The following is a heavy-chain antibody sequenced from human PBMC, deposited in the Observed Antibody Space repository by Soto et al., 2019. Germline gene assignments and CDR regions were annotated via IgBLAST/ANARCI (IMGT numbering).Heavy chain of an antibody. CDR1: GFTFSNYG. J-gene: IGHJ6*02. Sequence: GGSLRLSCAASGFTFSNYGMHWVRLAPGKGMERVAFISDDGSNKYYADSMKGRFTMSRDNSKSTLYLQMNSLRVEHTAVYYCTKRRNVLRFLEWSSGMEVWGQGTTVTVSS. CDR2: ISDDGSNK. V-gene: IGHV3-30*18. D-gene: IGHD3-3*01. CDR3: TKRRNVLRFLEWSSGMEV.